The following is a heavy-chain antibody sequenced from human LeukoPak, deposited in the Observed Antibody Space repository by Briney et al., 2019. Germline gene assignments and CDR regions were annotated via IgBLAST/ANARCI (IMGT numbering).Heavy chain of an antibody. CDR2: ISSSSSYI. J-gene: IGHJ3*02. V-gene: IGHV3-21*01. Sequence: GGSLRLSCAASGFTFSSYTMNWVRQAPGKGLEWVSSISSSSSYIYYADSVKGRFTISRDNAKSSLYLQMISLRAEDTAVYYCARVRASGGFRDAFDIWGQGTVVTVSS. CDR1: GFTFSSYT. CDR3: ARVRASGGFRDAFDI. D-gene: IGHD1-26*01.